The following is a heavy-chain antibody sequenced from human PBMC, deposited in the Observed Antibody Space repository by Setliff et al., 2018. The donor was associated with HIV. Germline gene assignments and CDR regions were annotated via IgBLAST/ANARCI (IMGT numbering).Heavy chain of an antibody. Sequence: GGSLRLSCAASGFTFTNYTMTWVRQAPGKGLECVSGISGSGDTIYYADSVKGRFTISRDNSKNTLYLQMNSLRAEDTAVYYCAKDYSSGWFDYWGQGTLVTVSS. CDR2: ISGSGDTI. D-gene: IGHD6-19*01. CDR3: AKDYSSGWFDY. V-gene: IGHV3-23*01. J-gene: IGHJ4*02. CDR1: GFTFTNYT.